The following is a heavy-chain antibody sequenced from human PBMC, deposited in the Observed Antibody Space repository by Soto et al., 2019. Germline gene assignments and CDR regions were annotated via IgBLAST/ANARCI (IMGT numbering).Heavy chain of an antibody. V-gene: IGHV4-59*01. D-gene: IGHD2-15*01. CDR2: ISHTGRT. Sequence: SETLSLTCSVSTGSMRTSYWTWIRQSPGKGLEWIGQISHTGRTKYNPSLKSRVTMSIDTSKSQFSLKLKSVTAADTATYYCAKLSAAERDSPLIIVFDSWGQGALVTVSS. CDR3: AKLSAAERDSPLIIVFDS. CDR1: TGSMRTSY. J-gene: IGHJ4*02.